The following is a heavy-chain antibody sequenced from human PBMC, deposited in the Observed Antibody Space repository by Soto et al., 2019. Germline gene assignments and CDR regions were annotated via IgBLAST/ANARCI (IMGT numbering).Heavy chain of an antibody. Sequence: EVQLLESGGGLVEPGGSLRLSCAASGFTFNSYAMNWVRKAPGKGLEWVSAISGSGVDTYYADSVKGRFTISRDNSKNTLYLQMNSLRAEDKAVYFFAKGFGIRWQYYFDYWAQGTLVTFAS. V-gene: IGHV3-23*01. CDR2: ISGSGVDT. CDR1: GFTFNSYA. J-gene: IGHJ4*02. D-gene: IGHD3-10*01. CDR3: AKGFGIRWQYYFDY.